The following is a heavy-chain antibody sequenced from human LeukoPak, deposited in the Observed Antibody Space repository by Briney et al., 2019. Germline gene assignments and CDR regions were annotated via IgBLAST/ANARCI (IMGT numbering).Heavy chain of an antibody. V-gene: IGHV3-30*03. J-gene: IGHJ4*02. CDR2: ISFHGTDS. D-gene: IGHD3-16*01. CDR1: GFTFSSYS. Sequence: GGSLRLSCAASGFTFSSYSMNWVRQAPGKGLEWVAVISFHGTDSFYADSVKGRFTISRENSKNTLYLQMSSLRADDTAVYYCARVPRTEGGFDYWGQGTLVTVSS. CDR3: ARVPRTEGGFDY.